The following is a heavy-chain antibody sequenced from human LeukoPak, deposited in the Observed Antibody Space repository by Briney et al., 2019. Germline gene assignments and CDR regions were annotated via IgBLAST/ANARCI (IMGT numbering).Heavy chain of an antibody. CDR1: GGSISSYH. V-gene: IGHV4-59*01. J-gene: IGHJ5*02. CDR2: IYYSGDT. Sequence: SETLSLTCTVSGGSISSYHWSWIRQPPGKGLEWIGYIYYSGDTTYNPSLNSRVTIALDASKKQFSLKLNSVTAADTAVYYCARVQRYCSSTSCPIDLWGQGTLVTVSS. CDR3: ARVQRYCSSTSCPIDL. D-gene: IGHD2-2*01.